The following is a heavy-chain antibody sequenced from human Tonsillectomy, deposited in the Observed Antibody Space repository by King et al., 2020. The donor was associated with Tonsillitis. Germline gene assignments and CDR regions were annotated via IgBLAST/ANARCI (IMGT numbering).Heavy chain of an antibody. J-gene: IGHJ6*03. Sequence: VQLVESGGGLVQPGGSLRPSCEAPGFTLRSDWMNWAGKPQGKGLVGSSRIKSDGRGKTYANPGKGRFTTPRDNAKNTLYLEMNSLRAEDTAVYFCARDKSYSMDVWGKGTTVTVSS. CDR3: ARDKSYSMDV. CDR1: GFTLRSDW. CDR2: IKSDGRGK. V-gene: IGHV3-74*01.